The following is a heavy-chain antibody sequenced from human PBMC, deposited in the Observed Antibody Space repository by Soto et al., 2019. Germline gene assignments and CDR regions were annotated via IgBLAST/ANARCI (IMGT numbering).Heavy chain of an antibody. CDR3: AKTGITICGAFDI. CDR2: ISGSGGST. J-gene: IGHJ3*02. Sequence: PGGSLRLCCAASGCTVSSYAMSWFRQAPGKGLEWVSAISGSGGSTYYADSVKGRFTISRDNSKNTLYLQMNSLRAEDTAVYYCAKTGITICGAFDIWGQGTMVTVSS. CDR1: GCTVSSYA. V-gene: IGHV3-23*01. D-gene: IGHD3-3*01.